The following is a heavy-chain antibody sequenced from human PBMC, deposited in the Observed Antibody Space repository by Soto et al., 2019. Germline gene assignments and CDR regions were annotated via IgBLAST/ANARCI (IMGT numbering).Heavy chain of an antibody. Sequence: QVQLVQAGAEVKKPGASVKVSCKASGYTVTAYYMHWVRQAPGQGLEWMGWINPNSGGTNYAQKFQGWVTMTRDTSISTVYMELSRLRFDDTAVYYCARMIAESGHYGMDVWGQGTTVTVSS. CDR2: INPNSGGT. CDR3: ARMIAESGHYGMDV. CDR1: GYTVTAYY. D-gene: IGHD3-22*01. J-gene: IGHJ6*02. V-gene: IGHV1-2*04.